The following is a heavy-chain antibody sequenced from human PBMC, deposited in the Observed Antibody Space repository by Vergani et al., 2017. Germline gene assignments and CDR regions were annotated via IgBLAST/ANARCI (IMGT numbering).Heavy chain of an antibody. CDR3: AKDSGYYDSSGYSEFDY. D-gene: IGHD3-22*01. Sequence: QVQPVESGGGVVQPGGSLRLSCAASGFTFSSYGIHWVRQAPGKGLEWVAFIRYDGSNKYYADSVKGRFTISRDNSKNTLYLQMNSLRAEDTAVYYCAKDSGYYDSSGYSEFDYWGQGTLVTVSS. J-gene: IGHJ4*02. CDR1: GFTFSSYG. V-gene: IGHV3-30*02. CDR2: IRYDGSNK.